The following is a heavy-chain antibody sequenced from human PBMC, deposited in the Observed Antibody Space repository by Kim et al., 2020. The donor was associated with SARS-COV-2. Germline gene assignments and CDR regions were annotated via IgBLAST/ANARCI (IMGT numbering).Heavy chain of an antibody. CDR2: IKQDGSEK. V-gene: IGHV3-7*01. J-gene: IGHJ6*02. CDR3: ARWSITIFGVVYYYQYGMDV. Sequence: GGSLRLSCAASGFTFSSYWMSWVRQAPGKGLEWVANIKQDGSEKYYVDSVKGRFTISRDNAKNSLYLQMNSLRAEDTALYYCARWSITIFGVVYYYQYGMDVWGQGTTVTVSS. CDR1: GFTFSSYW. D-gene: IGHD3-3*01.